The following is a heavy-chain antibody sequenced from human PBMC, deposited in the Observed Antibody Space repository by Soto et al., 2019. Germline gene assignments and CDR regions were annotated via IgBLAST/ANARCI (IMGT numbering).Heavy chain of an antibody. J-gene: IGHJ6*02. CDR1: GGSISSYY. CDR2: IYYSGST. D-gene: IGHD3-22*01. CDR3: ARVRYYYDSSGYYYGSDYYYYGMDV. Sequence: SETLSLTCTVSGGSISSYYWSWIQQPPGKGLEWIGYIYYSGSTNYNPSLKSRVTISVDTSKNQFSLKLSSVTAADTAVYYCARVRYYYDSSGYYYGSDYYYYGMDVWGQGTTVTVSS. V-gene: IGHV4-59*01.